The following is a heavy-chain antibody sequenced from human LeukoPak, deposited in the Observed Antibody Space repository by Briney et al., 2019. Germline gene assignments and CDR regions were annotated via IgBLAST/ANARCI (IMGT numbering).Heavy chain of an antibody. D-gene: IGHD3-9*01. CDR2: ISYDGSNK. Sequence: GGSLRLSCAASGFTFSSYGMHWVRQAPGKGLEWVAVISYDGSNKYYADSVKGRFAISRDNSKNTLYLQMNSLRAEDTAVYYCAKERYFDWLLSYGMDVWGQGTMVTVSS. CDR1: GFTFSSYG. V-gene: IGHV3-30*18. CDR3: AKERYFDWLLSYGMDV. J-gene: IGHJ6*02.